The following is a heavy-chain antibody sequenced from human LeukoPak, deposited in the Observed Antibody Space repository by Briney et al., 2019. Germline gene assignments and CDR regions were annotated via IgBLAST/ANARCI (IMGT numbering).Heavy chain of an antibody. CDR3: ATGGDYGSDY. CDR2: ISGSGGST. D-gene: IGHD4-17*01. V-gene: IGHV3-23*01. J-gene: IGHJ4*02. Sequence: PGGSPRLSCAASGFTFSSYAMSWVRQAPGKGQEWVSAISGSGGSTYYADSVKGRFTISRDNSKNTLYLQMNSLRAEDTAVYYCATGGDYGSDYWGQGTLVTVSS. CDR1: GFTFSSYA.